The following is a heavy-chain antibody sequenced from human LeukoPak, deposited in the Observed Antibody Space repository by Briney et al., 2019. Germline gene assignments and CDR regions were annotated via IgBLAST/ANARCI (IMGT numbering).Heavy chain of an antibody. CDR1: GFTFSSYW. Sequence: GGSLRLSCAASGFTFSSYWMHWVRQAPGKGLVWVARIKSDGSTTIYADFVKGRFTISRDNAKNTLYPQMNSLRAEDTAVYYCVTVGEWLLADYWGQGTLVTVSS. V-gene: IGHV3-74*01. CDR3: VTVGEWLLADY. J-gene: IGHJ4*02. CDR2: IKSDGSTT. D-gene: IGHD3-3*01.